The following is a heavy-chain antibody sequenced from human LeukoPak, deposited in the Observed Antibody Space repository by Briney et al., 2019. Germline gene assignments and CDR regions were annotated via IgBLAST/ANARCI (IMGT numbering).Heavy chain of an antibody. Sequence: PGRSLRLSCAASGFTFSSYSMHWVRQAPGKGLEWVAVISYDGSNKYYADSVKGRFTISRDNSKNTLYLQMNSLRAEDTAVYYCAKGLDCSGGSCYSGAFDYWGQGTLVTVSS. D-gene: IGHD2-15*01. J-gene: IGHJ4*02. CDR3: AKGLDCSGGSCYSGAFDY. CDR1: GFTFSSYS. CDR2: ISYDGSNK. V-gene: IGHV3-30*18.